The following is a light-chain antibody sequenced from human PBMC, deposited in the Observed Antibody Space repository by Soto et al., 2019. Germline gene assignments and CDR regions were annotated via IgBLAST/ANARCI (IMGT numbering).Light chain of an antibody. CDR3: SSYAGSNSLGV. CDR1: SSDVGGYNY. CDR2: EVN. J-gene: IGLJ2*01. Sequence: QSALTQPPSASGSPGQSVTISCTGTSSDVGGYNYVSWYQHHPGKAPKLMIYEVNKRPSGVSDRFSGSKSGNTASLTVSGLQAEDAADYYSSSYAGSNSLGVFGGGTKLTVL. V-gene: IGLV2-8*01.